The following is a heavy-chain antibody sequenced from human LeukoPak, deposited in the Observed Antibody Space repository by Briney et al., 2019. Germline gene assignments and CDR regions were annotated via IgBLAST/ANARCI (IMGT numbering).Heavy chain of an antibody. V-gene: IGHV3-9*01. CDR2: ISWNSGSI. Sequence: GGSLRLSCAASGFTFYDYAMHWVRHAPGKGLEWVSGISWNSGSIGYADSVKGRFTISRDNAKNSLYLQMNSLRAEDTALYYCAKDIMVMYSSGGGMDVWGQGTTVTVSS. J-gene: IGHJ6*02. CDR1: GFTFYDYA. CDR3: AKDIMVMYSSGGGMDV. D-gene: IGHD6-19*01.